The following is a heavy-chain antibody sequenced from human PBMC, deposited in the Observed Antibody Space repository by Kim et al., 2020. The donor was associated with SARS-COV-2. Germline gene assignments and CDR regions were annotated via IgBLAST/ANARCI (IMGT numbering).Heavy chain of an antibody. CDR3: VRGLFASDY. CDR1: RFTFSSSG. D-gene: IGHD3-10*01. CDR2: ISRSGGST. Sequence: GGSLRLSCAASRFTFSSSGMSWVRQAPGKGLEWVSGISRSGGSTYYVDSVKGRFIISRDESKNTLYLQMNSLRAEDTAVYYCVRGLFASDYWGQGTLVTVSS. J-gene: IGHJ4*02. V-gene: IGHV3-23*01.